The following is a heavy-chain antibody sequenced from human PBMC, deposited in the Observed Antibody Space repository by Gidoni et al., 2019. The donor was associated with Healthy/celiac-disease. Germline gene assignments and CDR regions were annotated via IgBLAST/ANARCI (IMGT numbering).Heavy chain of an antibody. D-gene: IGHD6-19*01. Sequence: HVQLQQWGAALLQPSETLSRTCDVYGGPFRGYYWSWIRQPPGKGLEWIGEINHSGSTNYNPSLKSRVTISVDTSKNQFSLKLSSVTAADTAVYYCTRGQAVGGQWLVPFDYWGQGTLVTVSS. V-gene: IGHV4-34*01. J-gene: IGHJ4*02. CDR3: TRGQAVGGQWLVPFDY. CDR1: GGPFRGYY. CDR2: INHSGST.